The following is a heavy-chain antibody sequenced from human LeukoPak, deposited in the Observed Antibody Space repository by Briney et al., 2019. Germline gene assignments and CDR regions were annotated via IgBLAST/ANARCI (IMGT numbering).Heavy chain of an antibody. V-gene: IGHV3-53*01. CDR1: GFTVSSNY. D-gene: IGHD3-22*01. Sequence: GGSLRLSCAASGFTVSSNYMSWVRQAPGKGLEWVSIIYSGGSTFYADSVKGRFTISRDNAKNSLYLQMNSLRAEDTAVYYCARDLYRIVVVPHYFDYWGQGTLVTVSS. CDR2: IYSGGST. J-gene: IGHJ4*02. CDR3: ARDLYRIVVVPHYFDY.